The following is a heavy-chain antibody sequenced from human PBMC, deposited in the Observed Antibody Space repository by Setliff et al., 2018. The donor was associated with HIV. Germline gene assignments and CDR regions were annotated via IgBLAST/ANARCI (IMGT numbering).Heavy chain of an antibody. J-gene: IGHJ3*02. CDR3: ARDDVGYCSGGSCYHLFDTFDI. D-gene: IGHD2-15*01. CDR2: ISSYNDNT. CDR1: GYSFTNYG. Sequence: ASVKVSCKASGYSFTNYGISWVRQAPGQGLEWMGWISSYNDNTNYALNLQGRVTMTTDTSPSTAYMELSSLRSDDTAVYYCARDDVGYCSGGSCYHLFDTFDIWGQGAVVTVSS. V-gene: IGHV1-18*01.